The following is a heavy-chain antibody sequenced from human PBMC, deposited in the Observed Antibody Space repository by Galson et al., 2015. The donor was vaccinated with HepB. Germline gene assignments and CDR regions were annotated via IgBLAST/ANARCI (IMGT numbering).Heavy chain of an antibody. J-gene: IGHJ4*02. CDR3: ARHLPINHCSGGSCYDCYYFDY. V-gene: IGHV5-51*01. CDR1: GYSFTSYW. D-gene: IGHD2-15*01. Sequence: QSGAEVKKPGESLKISCTGSGYSFTSYWIGWVRQMPGKGLEWMGIIYPGDSDTRYSPSFQGQVTISADKSISTAYLQWSSLKASDTAMYYCARHLPINHCSGGSCYDCYYFDYWGQGTLVTVSS. CDR2: IYPGDSDT.